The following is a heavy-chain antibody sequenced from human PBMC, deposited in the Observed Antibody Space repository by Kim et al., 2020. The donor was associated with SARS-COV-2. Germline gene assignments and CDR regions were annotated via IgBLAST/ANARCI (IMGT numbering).Heavy chain of an antibody. CDR3: ARDGAGESSSWTDYYYYGMDV. D-gene: IGHD6-13*01. CDR2: IWYDGSNK. Sequence: GGSLRLSCAASGFTFSSYGMHWVRQAPGKGLEWVAVIWYDGSNKYYADSVKGRFTISRDNSKNTLYLQMNSLRAEDTAVYYCARDGAGESSSWTDYYYYGMDVWGQGTTVTVSS. CDR1: GFTFSSYG. J-gene: IGHJ6*02. V-gene: IGHV3-33*01.